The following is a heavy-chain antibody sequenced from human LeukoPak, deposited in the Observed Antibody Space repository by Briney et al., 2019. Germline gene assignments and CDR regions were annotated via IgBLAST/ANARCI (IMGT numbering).Heavy chain of an antibody. Sequence: GGSLRLSCAASGFTFSSYSMNWVRQAPGKGLEWVSYISSSSCTIYYADSVKGRFTISRDNAKNSLYLQMNSLRAEDTAVYYCAREEVVAATVDYWGQGTLVTVSS. J-gene: IGHJ4*02. V-gene: IGHV3-48*04. D-gene: IGHD2-15*01. CDR1: GFTFSSYS. CDR2: ISSSSCTI. CDR3: AREEVVAATVDY.